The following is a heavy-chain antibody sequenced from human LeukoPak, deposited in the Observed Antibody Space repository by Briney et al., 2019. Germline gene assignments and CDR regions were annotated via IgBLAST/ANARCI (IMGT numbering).Heavy chain of an antibody. CDR1: GFTSSSYA. V-gene: IGHV3-30*14. CDR3: ARGDGHYFDY. D-gene: IGHD3/OR15-3a*01. CDR2: ISYAGSNE. Sequence: PGRSLRLSCAASGFTSSSYAIHWVRQAPGKGLEWVAVISYAGSNEYYADSVKGRFTISRDNSKNTLSLQMNSLRAEDTAVYYCARGDGHYFDYWGQGALVTVSS. J-gene: IGHJ4*02.